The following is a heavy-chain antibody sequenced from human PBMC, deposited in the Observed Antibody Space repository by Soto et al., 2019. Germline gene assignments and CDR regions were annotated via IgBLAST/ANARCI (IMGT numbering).Heavy chain of an antibody. CDR2: IIPIFGTA. Sequence: GASVKVSCKASGGTFSSYAISWVRQAPGQGLEWMGGIIPIFGTANYAQKFQGRVTITADESTSTAYMELSSLRSDATAVYYCARGNDRLPRLDSWGQGTLVNVSS. CDR3: ARGNDRLPRLDS. D-gene: IGHD1-1*01. CDR1: GGTFSSYA. J-gene: IGHJ4*02. V-gene: IGHV1-69*13.